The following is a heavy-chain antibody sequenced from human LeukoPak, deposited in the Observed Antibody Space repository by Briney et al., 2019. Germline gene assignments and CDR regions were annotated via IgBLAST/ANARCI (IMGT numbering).Heavy chain of an antibody. CDR2: VRYDGSNQ. V-gene: IGHV3-30*02. Sequence: PGGSLRLSCAASGFTFSSYGMHWVRQAPGKGLEWVAFVRYDGSNQYYAGSVKGRFTISRDNSKNTLYLQMNSLRAEDTAVYLCAAGTSNYFDYWGQGTLVTVSS. J-gene: IGHJ4*02. CDR1: GFTFSSYG. CDR3: AAGTSNYFDY. D-gene: IGHD2-2*01.